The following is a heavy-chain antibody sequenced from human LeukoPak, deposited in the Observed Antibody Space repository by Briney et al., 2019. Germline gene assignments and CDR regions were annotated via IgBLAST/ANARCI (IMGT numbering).Heavy chain of an antibody. V-gene: IGHV1-18*01. CDR3: ARDKYSGYDSQPY. J-gene: IGHJ4*02. CDR1: GYTFTNYG. D-gene: IGHD5-12*01. CDR2: ISPYNGNT. Sequence: APVKVSCKASGYTFTNYGISWVRQAPGQGLEWRGWISPYNGNTKYAQKLQGRVTMTTDTSTNTAYMELRSLRADDTAVYYCARDKYSGYDSQPYWGQGTLVTVSS.